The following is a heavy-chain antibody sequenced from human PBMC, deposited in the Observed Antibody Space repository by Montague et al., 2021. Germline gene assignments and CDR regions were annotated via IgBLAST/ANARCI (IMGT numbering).Heavy chain of an antibody. CDR2: VSHGGRT. J-gene: IGHJ6*03. V-gene: IGHV4-38-2*02. CDR3: AREGDRYYYMDI. CDR1: RSLINSDYY. Sequence: SETLSLTCTVSRSLINSDYYWGWIRQPLGKGLEWMGSVSHGGRTYYNPSLKSRVTISVDTSNNHFSLKLSSVTAADTAMYYCAREGDRYYYMDIWGKGTTITVSS. D-gene: IGHD3-16*01.